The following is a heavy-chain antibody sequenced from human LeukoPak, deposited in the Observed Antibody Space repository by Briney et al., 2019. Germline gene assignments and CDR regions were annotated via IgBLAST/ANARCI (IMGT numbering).Heavy chain of an antibody. CDR3: ARVSARSYESGLLKGFYVDY. CDR1: GFIFSSYN. Sequence: PGGSLRLSCATSGFIFSSYNMHWVRQAPRKGLEGVSSINSQSTYIYYADSVKGRFIISRDNSENSLSLQMNSLRTEDTGVYYCARVSARSYESGLLKGFYVDYWGQGTLVTVSS. V-gene: IGHV3-21*01. J-gene: IGHJ4*02. D-gene: IGHD3-3*01. CDR2: INSQSTYI.